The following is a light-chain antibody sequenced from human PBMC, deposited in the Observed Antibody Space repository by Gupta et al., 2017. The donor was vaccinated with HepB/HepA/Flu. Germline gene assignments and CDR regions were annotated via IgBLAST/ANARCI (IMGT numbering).Light chain of an antibody. V-gene: IGKV1-5*03. CDR3: QQHGSYPLT. CDR1: HNINRW. CDR2: ETS. J-gene: IGKJ4*01. Sequence: DIQMTQPSSTLSASVGDRFTITCRASHNINRWLAWYQQKTGKAPKLLISETSDLQGGVPSRFSGSGSGTEFTLTISSLQPDDFAIYYCQQHGSYPLTFGGGTKVETK.